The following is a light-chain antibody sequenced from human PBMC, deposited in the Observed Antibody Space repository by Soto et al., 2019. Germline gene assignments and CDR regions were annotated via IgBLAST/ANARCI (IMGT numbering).Light chain of an antibody. CDR3: LSYAGSSTFVYV. CDR2: SEN. J-gene: IGLJ1*01. CDR1: NSNIGRNP. V-gene: IGLV1-44*01. Sequence: QSVLTQPPSASGTPGQRVAISCSGSNSNIGRNPVNWYQHLPGTAPKLLIYSENQRPSGVPDRFSGSKSGTSASLAISGLQSEDEADYYCLSYAGSSTFVYVFGTGTKVTVL.